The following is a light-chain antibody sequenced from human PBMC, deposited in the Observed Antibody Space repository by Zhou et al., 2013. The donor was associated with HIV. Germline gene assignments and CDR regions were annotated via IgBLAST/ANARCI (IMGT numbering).Light chain of an antibody. CDR3: QQYGSSPPNT. CDR1: QSVSNSY. J-gene: IGKJ2*01. V-gene: IGKV3-20*01. Sequence: EIVLTQSPGTLSLFPGERATLSCRASQSVSNSYLAWFQHKPGQAPRLLIYDASSRATGIPDRFSGSGSGTDFTLTISRLEPEDLAVYYCQQYGSSPPNTFGQGTRLEIK. CDR2: DAS.